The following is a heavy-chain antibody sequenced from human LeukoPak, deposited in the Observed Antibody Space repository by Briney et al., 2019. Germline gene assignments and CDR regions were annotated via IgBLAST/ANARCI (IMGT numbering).Heavy chain of an antibody. Sequence: ASVKVSCKASGYTFTSYAIHWVRQAPGQRLEWMGWINAGNGNTKYSQKFQGRVTITRDTSASTGYMELSSLGSEDTAVYYCARGRQWLALIDIWGQGTMVTVSS. J-gene: IGHJ3*02. D-gene: IGHD6-19*01. V-gene: IGHV1-3*01. CDR2: INAGNGNT. CDR3: ARGRQWLALIDI. CDR1: GYTFTSYA.